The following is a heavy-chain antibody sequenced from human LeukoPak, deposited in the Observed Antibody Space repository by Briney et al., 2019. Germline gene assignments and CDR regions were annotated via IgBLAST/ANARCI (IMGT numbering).Heavy chain of an antibody. CDR2: IIPIFGTA. CDR1: GGTFSSYA. D-gene: IGHD1-1*01. V-gene: IGHV1-69*05. J-gene: IGHJ4*02. CDR3: ARDATGTPASY. Sequence: ASVKVSCKASGGTFSSYAISWVRQAPGQGLEWMGGIIPIFGTANYAQKFQGRVTITTDESTSTAYTELSSLRSEDTAVYYCARDATGTPASYWGQGTLVTVSS.